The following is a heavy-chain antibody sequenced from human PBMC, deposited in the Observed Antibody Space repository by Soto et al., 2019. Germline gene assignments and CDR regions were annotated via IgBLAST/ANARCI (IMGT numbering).Heavy chain of an antibody. CDR1: RGFISNSY. V-gene: IGHV4-59*01. J-gene: IGHJ5*02. CDR2: INYIXSS. Sequence: SETLSFTRSVSRGFISNSYLSWIRQSPGKRLESLGYINYIXSSDANPSPRGRVSISSHTSKKQFSLRLTSATEADTAVYYCSRSVECYETWFEPGGKGALVTVSS. CDR3: SRSVECYETWFEP. D-gene: IGHD3-3*01.